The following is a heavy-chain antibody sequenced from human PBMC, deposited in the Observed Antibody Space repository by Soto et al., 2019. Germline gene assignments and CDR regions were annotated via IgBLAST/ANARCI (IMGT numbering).Heavy chain of an antibody. D-gene: IGHD3-16*01. V-gene: IGHV4-34*01. CDR2: INHSGST. CDR3: ARSRGGAFDI. J-gene: IGHJ3*02. CDR1: GGSFSGYY. Sequence: QVQLRQWGAGLLKPSETLSLTCAVYGGSFSGYYWSWIRQPPGKGLEWIGEINHSGSTNYNPSLKSRVTISVDTSKNQFSLKLSSVTAADTAVYYCARSRGGAFDIWGQGTMVTVSS.